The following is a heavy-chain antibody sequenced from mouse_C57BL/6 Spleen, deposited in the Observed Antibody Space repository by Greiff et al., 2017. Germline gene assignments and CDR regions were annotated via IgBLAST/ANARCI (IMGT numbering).Heavy chain of an antibody. CDR2: IYPGNGYT. V-gene: IGHV1-58*01. CDR1: GYTFTSSG. D-gene: IGHD1-1*01. J-gene: IGHJ4*01. CDR3: ARQNYWGSKGMDY. Sequence: VQLQQSGAELVKPGASVKMSCKTSGYTFTSSGINWVKQRPGQGLEWIGCIYPGNGYTKYNEKFKDKATLPADTSSSTAYMQLSSLTSEDSAIYFCARQNYWGSKGMDYWGQGTLVTVAA.